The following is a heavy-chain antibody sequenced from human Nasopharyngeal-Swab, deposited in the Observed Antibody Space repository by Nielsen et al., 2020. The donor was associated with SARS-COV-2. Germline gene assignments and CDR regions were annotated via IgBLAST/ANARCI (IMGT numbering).Heavy chain of an antibody. CDR2: ISSSGSTI. Sequence: GGSLRLSCAASGFTFSDYYMSWIRQAPGKGLEWVSYISSSGSTIYYADSAKGRFTISRDNAKNSLYLQMNSLRAEDTAVYYCATFWSGYYDYYYGMDVWGQGTTVTVSS. CDR3: ATFWSGYYDYYYGMDV. J-gene: IGHJ6*02. V-gene: IGHV3-11*01. CDR1: GFTFSDYY. D-gene: IGHD3-3*01.